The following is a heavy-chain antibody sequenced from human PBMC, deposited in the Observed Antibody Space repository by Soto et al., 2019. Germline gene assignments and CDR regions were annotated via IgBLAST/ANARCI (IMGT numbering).Heavy chain of an antibody. J-gene: IGHJ4*02. CDR1: GFTFSNYA. CDR2: TSYDGNSA. V-gene: IGHV3-30-3*01. D-gene: IGHD6-19*01. CDR3: ARDIALAGSRYVDY. Sequence: QVQLVESGGGVAQPGRSLRLSCAASGFTFSNYAMHWVRQAPGKGLEWVAITSYDGNSAYYADSVKGRFTISRDKSKNTLYLQMNRLKAEDTAVYYCARDIALAGSRYVDYWGQGTLFTVSS.